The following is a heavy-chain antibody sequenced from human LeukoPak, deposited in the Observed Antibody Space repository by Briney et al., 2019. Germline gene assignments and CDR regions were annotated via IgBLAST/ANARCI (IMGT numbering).Heavy chain of an antibody. V-gene: IGHV4-4*07. D-gene: IGHD2-15*01. Sequence: SETLSLTCSVSGGSISSYYWSWIRQPAGKGLEWIGRIYTSGSTNYNPSLKSRVTMSVDTSKNQFSLKLSSVTAADTAVYYCARGVVVVAATLYNWFDPWGQGTLVTVSS. CDR2: IYTSGST. J-gene: IGHJ5*02. CDR1: GGSISSYY. CDR3: ARGVVVVAATLYNWFDP.